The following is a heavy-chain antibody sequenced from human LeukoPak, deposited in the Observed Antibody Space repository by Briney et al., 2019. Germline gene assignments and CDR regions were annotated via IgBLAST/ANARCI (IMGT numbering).Heavy chain of an antibody. CDR1: GYTFADYF. V-gene: IGHV1-2*04. CDR2: INPNTGGA. CDR3: ARDQGSLTRSWYTGY. Sequence: ASVKVSCKASGYTFADYFIHWVRQAPGQGLEWMGRINPNTGGAEYAPKFQGWVTMTRDTSISTAYVEVNRLISDDTAVYYCARDQGSLTRSWYTGYWGQGTQVTVSS. J-gene: IGHJ4*02. D-gene: IGHD6-13*01.